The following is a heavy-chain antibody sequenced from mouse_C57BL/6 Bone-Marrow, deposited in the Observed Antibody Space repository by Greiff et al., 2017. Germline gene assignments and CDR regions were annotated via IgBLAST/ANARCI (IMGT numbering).Heavy chain of an antibody. J-gene: IGHJ1*03. CDR3: ARRGDGRDWYFDV. Sequence: EVKVVESGGDLVKPGGSLKLSCAASGFTFSSYGMSWVRQTPDKRLEWVATISSGGSYTYYPDSVKGRFTISRDNAKNTLYLQMSSLKSEDTAMYYWARRGDGRDWYFDVWGTGTTVTVSS. CDR1: GFTFSSYG. CDR2: ISSGGSYT. V-gene: IGHV5-6*02.